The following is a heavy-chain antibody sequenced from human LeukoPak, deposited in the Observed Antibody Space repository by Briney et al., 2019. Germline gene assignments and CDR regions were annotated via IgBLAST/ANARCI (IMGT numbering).Heavy chain of an antibody. CDR1: GGSISSGDYY. CDR3: ARDRGKPYWYFDL. J-gene: IGHJ2*01. CDR2: ISDSGST. Sequence: PSETLSLTCTVSGGSISSGDYYWAWIRQDPGKGLEWIGYISDSGSTFYNPSLKSRLTISVDTSKNQFFLQLSSVTAADTAVYYCARDRGKPYWYFDLWGRGTLVTVSS. V-gene: IGHV4-31*03.